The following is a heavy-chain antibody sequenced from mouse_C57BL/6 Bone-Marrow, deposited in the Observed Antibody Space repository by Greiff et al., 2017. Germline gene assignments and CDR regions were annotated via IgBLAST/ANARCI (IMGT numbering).Heavy chain of an antibody. CDR3: ARYDYGSSYGSWFAY. J-gene: IGHJ3*01. CDR2: IRNKANGYTT. V-gene: IGHV7-3*01. Sequence: EVKLVESGGGLVQPGGSLSLSCAASGFTFTDYYMSWVRQPPGKALEWLGFIRNKANGYTTEYSASVKGRFTISRDNYQSILYLQMNALRAEDSATYYCARYDYGSSYGSWFAYWGQGTLVTVSA. CDR1: GFTFTDYY. D-gene: IGHD1-1*01.